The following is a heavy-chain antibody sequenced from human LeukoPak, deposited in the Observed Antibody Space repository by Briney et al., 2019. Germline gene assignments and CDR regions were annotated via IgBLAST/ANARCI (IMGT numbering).Heavy chain of an antibody. CDR2: IKQDESKK. V-gene: IGHV3-7*03. CDR1: GFTFSRYW. D-gene: IGHD3-22*01. J-gene: IGHJ4*02. Sequence: GGSLRLSCAASGFTFSRYWMTWVRQAPGRGLEWVANIKQDESKKNYVDSVKGRFTISRDNAKNSLYLQMNSLRAEDTAVYYCATPLDYYDSSGYHQGGDWGQGTLVTVSS. CDR3: ATPLDYYDSSGYHQGGD.